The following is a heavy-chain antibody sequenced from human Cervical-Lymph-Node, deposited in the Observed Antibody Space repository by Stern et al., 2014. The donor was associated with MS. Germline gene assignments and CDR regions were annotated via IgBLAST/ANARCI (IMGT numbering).Heavy chain of an antibody. Sequence: QLVQSGGGLVKPGGSLRLSCAASGFTFSSYSMNWVRQAPGKGLEWVSSIIYRSSYIYYGASVKGRFTISKDNAKNEVYLQMNSLRAEDTAVYYCASFRYTISDSSLSYWGQGTLVTVSS. CDR2: IIYRSSYI. CDR3: ASFRYTISDSSLSY. D-gene: IGHD3-22*01. V-gene: IGHV3-21*01. CDR1: GFTFSSYS. J-gene: IGHJ4*02.